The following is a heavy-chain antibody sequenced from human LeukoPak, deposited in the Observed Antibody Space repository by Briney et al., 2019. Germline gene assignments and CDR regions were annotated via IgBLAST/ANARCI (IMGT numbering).Heavy chain of an antibody. CDR1: GYTFTNYF. D-gene: IGHD2-15*01. CDR3: AIGYCRGGSCDDEPGDAFDI. V-gene: IGHV1-3*03. Sequence: ASVKVSCKASGYTFTNYFLHWVRQAPGQRLEWMGWIHAGNGNTKYSQEFQGRVTITRDTSASTAYMELSSLRSEDTAVYYCAIGYCRGGSCDDEPGDAFDIWGQGTMVAVSS. J-gene: IGHJ3*02. CDR2: IHAGNGNT.